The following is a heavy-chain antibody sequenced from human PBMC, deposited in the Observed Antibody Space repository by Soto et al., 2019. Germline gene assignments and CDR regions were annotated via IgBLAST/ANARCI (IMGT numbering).Heavy chain of an antibody. D-gene: IGHD3-22*01. V-gene: IGHV4-61*01. Sequence: PSETLSLTCTVSGGSVSSGSYYWSWIRQPPGKGLEWIGYIYYSGSTNYNPSLKSRVTISVDTSKNQFSLKLSSVTAADTAAYYCARVNYYDSSGYWPGYNWFGPWGQGTLVTVSS. J-gene: IGHJ5*02. CDR2: IYYSGST. CDR1: GGSVSSGSYY. CDR3: ARVNYYDSSGYWPGYNWFGP.